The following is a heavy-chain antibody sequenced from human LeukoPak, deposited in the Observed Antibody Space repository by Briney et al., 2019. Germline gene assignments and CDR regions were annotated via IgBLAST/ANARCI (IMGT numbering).Heavy chain of an antibody. CDR3: ARDVPEAYYYASSGYLGDY. CDR2: ISAYNGNT. J-gene: IGHJ4*02. V-gene: IGHV1-18*01. D-gene: IGHD3-22*01. Sequence: ASVKVSCKASGYTFTSYGISWVRQAPGQGLEWMGWISAYNGNTNYAQKLQGRVTMTTDTSTSTAYMELRSLRSDDTAVYYCARDVPEAYYYASSGYLGDYWGQGTLVTVSS. CDR1: GYTFTSYG.